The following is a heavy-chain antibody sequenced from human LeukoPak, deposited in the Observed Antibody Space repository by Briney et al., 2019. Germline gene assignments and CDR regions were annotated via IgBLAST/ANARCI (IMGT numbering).Heavy chain of an antibody. J-gene: IGHJ4*02. D-gene: IGHD3-10*01. CDR2: ISWNSGSI. V-gene: IGHV3-9*03. CDR1: GFTFDDYA. Sequence: GRSLRLSCAASGFTFDDYAMHWVRQAPGKGLEWVSGISWNSGSIGYADSVKGRFTISRDNAKNSLYLQMNSLRAEDMALYYCAKGVNELYDGDYFDYWGQGTLVTVSS. CDR3: AKGVNELYDGDYFDY.